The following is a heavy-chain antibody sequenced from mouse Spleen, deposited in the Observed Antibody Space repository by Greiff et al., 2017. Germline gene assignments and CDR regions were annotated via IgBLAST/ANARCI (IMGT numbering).Heavy chain of an antibody. CDR3: ARSGFFDY. V-gene: IGHV1-53*01. Sequence: QVQLQQPGAELVKPGASVKLSCKASGYTFTSYYMYWVKQRPGQGLEWIGGINPSNGGTNFNEKFKSKATLTVDNSSSTAYMELRSLTSEDSAVYYCARSGFFDYWGQGTTLTVSS. CDR1: GYTFTSYY. D-gene: IGHD4-1*01. CDR2: INPSNGGT. J-gene: IGHJ2*01.